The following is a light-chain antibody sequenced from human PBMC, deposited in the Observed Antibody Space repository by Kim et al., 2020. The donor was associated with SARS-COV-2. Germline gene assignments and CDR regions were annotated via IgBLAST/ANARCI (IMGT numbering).Light chain of an antibody. CDR2: EVS. Sequence: DIVMTQSPLSLSVNPGQPAAISCKSSQSLLHSDGETYLYWYLQKPGQSPQLLISEVSSRFSGAPDRFSGSGSGTDFTLKISRVEPEDVGVYYCMQALYPPPTFGLGTKLEI. CDR1: QSLLHSDGETY. V-gene: IGKV2-29*02. CDR3: MQALYPPPT. J-gene: IGKJ2*01.